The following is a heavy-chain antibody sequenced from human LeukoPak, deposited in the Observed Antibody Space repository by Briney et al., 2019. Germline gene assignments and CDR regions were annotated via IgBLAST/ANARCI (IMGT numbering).Heavy chain of an antibody. D-gene: IGHD6-13*01. V-gene: IGHV3-21*01. CDR3: ARGVRIAVADY. J-gene: IGHJ4*02. CDR1: GFXFSSYD. CDR2: ISDSSTYI. Sequence: PGGSLRLSCAASGFXFSSYDMNWVRQAPGKGLEWVSSISDSSTYIYYADSLKGRFTISRDNAKNSLYLQINSLRVEDTAVYYCARGVRIAVADYWGQGTLVTVSS.